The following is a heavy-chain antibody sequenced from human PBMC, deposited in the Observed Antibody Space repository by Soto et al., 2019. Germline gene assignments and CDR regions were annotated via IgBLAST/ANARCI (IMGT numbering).Heavy chain of an antibody. D-gene: IGHD6-19*01. CDR3: AKGWSIGWFGVALPLGYLAY. V-gene: IGHV3-23*01. CDR2: ISGSGGST. Sequence: PRGALRVSWAASGGTFSTCAMSWGRQAPGKGLEWVSAISGSGGSTYYADSVKGRFTISRDNSKNTLYLQMNSLRAEDTAVYYCAKGWSIGWFGVALPLGYLAYPGQGTPVTVSS. J-gene: IGHJ4*02. CDR1: GGTFSTCA.